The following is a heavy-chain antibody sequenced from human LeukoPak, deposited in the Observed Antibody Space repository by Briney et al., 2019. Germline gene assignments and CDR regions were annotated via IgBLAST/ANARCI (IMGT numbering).Heavy chain of an antibody. D-gene: IGHD6-13*01. CDR1: GGSISSYY. CDR2: IYYSGST. Sequence: SETLSLTCTVSGGSISSYYWSWIRQPPGKGLEWIGYIYYSGSTNYNPSLKSRVTISVDTSKNQFSLKLNSVTAADTAVYYCARLLSSTWCWFDPWGQGTLVTVSS. CDR3: ARLLSSTWCWFDP. J-gene: IGHJ5*02. V-gene: IGHV4-59*08.